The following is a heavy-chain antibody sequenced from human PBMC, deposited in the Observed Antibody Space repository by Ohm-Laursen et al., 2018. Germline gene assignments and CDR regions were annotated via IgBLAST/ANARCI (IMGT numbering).Heavy chain of an antibody. D-gene: IGHD2-8*02. CDR3: ARLVVLGQKTP. CDR1: GGSFSGYY. Sequence: TLSLTCAVYGGSFSGYYWNWIRQPPGKGLEWIGEINHSRSTKYNSSFKSRVTISVDTSKNQFSLKLSSVTAADTAVYYCARLVVLGQKTPWGQGTLVTVSS. CDR2: INHSRST. J-gene: IGHJ5*02. V-gene: IGHV4-34*01.